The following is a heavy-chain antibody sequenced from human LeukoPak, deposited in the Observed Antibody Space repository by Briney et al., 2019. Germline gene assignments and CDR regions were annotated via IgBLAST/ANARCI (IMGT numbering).Heavy chain of an antibody. Sequence: GGSLRLSCAASGFTFSTYGMHWVRQAPGKGLEWVAFIRYDGSNKYYADSVKGRFTISRDNFKNTVYLQMNSLRAEDTAVYYCAAPGVPAATYYFDYWGQGTLVTVSS. D-gene: IGHD2-2*01. CDR2: IRYDGSNK. J-gene: IGHJ4*02. CDR1: GFTFSTYG. CDR3: AAPGVPAATYYFDY. V-gene: IGHV3-30*02.